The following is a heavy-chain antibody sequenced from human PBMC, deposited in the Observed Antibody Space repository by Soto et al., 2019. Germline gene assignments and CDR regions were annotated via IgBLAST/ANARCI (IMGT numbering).Heavy chain of an antibody. D-gene: IGHD3-10*01. J-gene: IGHJ4*02. CDR3: THFHGEFYFDY. CDR1: GFSLSTSGVG. CDR2: IYWDDDK. V-gene: IGHV2-5*02. Sequence: QITLKASSPTLVKPTQTLTLTFTFSGFSLSTSGVGVGWVHQPPGNALELLALIYWDDDKRYSASLKSRLTIILDTSKNQVVLTMTNMDPVDTATYYSTHFHGEFYFDYWGQGTLVTVSS.